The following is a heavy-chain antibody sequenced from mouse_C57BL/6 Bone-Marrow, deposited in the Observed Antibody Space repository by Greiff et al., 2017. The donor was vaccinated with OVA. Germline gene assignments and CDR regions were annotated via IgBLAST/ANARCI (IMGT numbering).Heavy chain of an antibody. Sequence: VQLQQSGPELVKPGASVKISCKASGYSFTSYYIHWVKQRPGQGLEWIGWIYPGSGNTKYNEKFKGKATLTADTSSSTANMQLSSLTSEDSAVYYCAREEITTVVDWYFDVWGTGTTVTVSS. D-gene: IGHD1-1*01. J-gene: IGHJ1*03. CDR2: IYPGSGNT. V-gene: IGHV1-66*01. CDR3: AREEITTVVDWYFDV. CDR1: GYSFTSYY.